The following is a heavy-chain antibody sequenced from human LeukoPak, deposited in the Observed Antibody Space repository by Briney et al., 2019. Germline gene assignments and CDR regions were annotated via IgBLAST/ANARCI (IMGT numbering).Heavy chain of an antibody. CDR2: IRYGGSNK. D-gene: IGHD2-15*01. J-gene: IGHJ6*03. CDR3: ARDTLDIVVVVAVSYYMDV. Sequence: GGSLRLSCAASGFTLSSYGMHWVRQAPGKGLEWVAFIRYGGSNKYYADSVKGRFTISRDNSKNTLYLQMNSLRAEDTAVYYCARDTLDIVVVVAVSYYMDVWGKGTTVTVSS. CDR1: GFTLSSYG. V-gene: IGHV3-30*02.